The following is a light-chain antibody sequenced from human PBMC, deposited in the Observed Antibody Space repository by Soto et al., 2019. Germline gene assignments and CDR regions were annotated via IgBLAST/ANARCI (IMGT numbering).Light chain of an antibody. CDR3: SSFTSSSTQV. CDR1: SSDVGGYDY. Sequence: QSALTQPASVSGSPGQSITISCTGTSSDVGGYDYVSWYQLHPGKAPKLMVFEVNKRPSGVSNRFSGSKSANTASLTISGLQADDEADYYCSSFTSSSTQVFGGGTKLTVL. CDR2: EVN. V-gene: IGLV2-14*01. J-gene: IGLJ3*02.